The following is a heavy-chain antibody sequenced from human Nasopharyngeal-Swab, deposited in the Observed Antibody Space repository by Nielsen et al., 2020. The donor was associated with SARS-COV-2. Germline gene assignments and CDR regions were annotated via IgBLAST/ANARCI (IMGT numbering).Heavy chain of an antibody. Sequence: GQAPGKALEWLAHIFSNDEKSYSTSLKSRLTISKDTSKSQVVLTMTNMDPLDTATYYCARISIPGAMVGYFYYYGVDVWGQGTTVTVSS. D-gene: IGHD2-2*01. CDR2: IFSNDEK. V-gene: IGHV2-26*01. J-gene: IGHJ6*02. CDR3: ARISIPGAMVGYFYYYGVDV.